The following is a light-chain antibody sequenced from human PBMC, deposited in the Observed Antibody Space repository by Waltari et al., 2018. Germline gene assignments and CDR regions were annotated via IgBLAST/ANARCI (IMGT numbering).Light chain of an antibody. Sequence: QSALTQAPSASGSPGQSVTISCTGTISDVGSYNYVSWFQQHPGKAPKLMIYEVIKRPSGLPDRFSGSQSGNTAFLTVSGLQAEDEADYYCSSFAGTDNWMFGGGTKLTVL. CDR1: ISDVGSYNY. V-gene: IGLV2-8*01. J-gene: IGLJ3*02. CDR2: EVI. CDR3: SSFAGTDNWM.